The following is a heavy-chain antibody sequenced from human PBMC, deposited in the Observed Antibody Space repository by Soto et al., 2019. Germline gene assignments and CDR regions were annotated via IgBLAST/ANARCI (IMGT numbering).Heavy chain of an antibody. V-gene: IGHV4-59*01. J-gene: IGHJ5*02. CDR2: SGST. Sequence: SETLSLTCTVSGDSLNSYFWSWIRQPPGKGLEWIGYSGSTNYNPSLKSRLTISVDASKNQFSLKLSSVAAADTAVYYCVRDLRQTSRSGVAYNWFDPWGEGTLVTVSS. CDR1: GDSLNSYF. CDR3: VRDLRQTSRSGVAYNWFDP. D-gene: IGHD6-25*01.